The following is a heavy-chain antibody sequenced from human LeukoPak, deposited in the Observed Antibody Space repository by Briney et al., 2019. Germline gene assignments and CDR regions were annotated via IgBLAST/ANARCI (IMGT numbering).Heavy chain of an antibody. CDR2: IYHSGST. J-gene: IGHJ4*02. CDR3: ARSSVAAAGYFDY. D-gene: IGHD6-13*01. Sequence: SQTLSLTCAVSGGSISSGGYSWSWMRQPPGKGLEWIGYIYHSGSTYYNPALKSRVTISVDRSKNQFSLKLSSGTAADTAVYYCARSSVAAAGYFDYWGQGTLVTVSS. CDR1: GGSISSGGYS. V-gene: IGHV4-30-2*01.